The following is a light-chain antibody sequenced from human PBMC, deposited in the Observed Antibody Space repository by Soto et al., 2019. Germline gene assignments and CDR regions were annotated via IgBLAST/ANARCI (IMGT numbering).Light chain of an antibody. CDR1: SSEVGAYDY. Sequence: SALTQPPSASGSPGQSVTISCTGTSSEVGAYDYVSWYQQHPGKAPKLMIYEINKRPSGVPDRFSGSKSGNTASLTVSGLQAEDEADYYCSSFAGSNNFPYVFGTGTKVTVL. J-gene: IGLJ1*01. CDR3: SSFAGSNNFPYV. V-gene: IGLV2-8*01. CDR2: EIN.